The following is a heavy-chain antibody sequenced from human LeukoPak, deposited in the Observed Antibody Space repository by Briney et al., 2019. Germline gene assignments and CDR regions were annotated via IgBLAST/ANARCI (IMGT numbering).Heavy chain of an antibody. J-gene: IGHJ5*02. V-gene: IGHV3-21*06. CDR1: GFTFSSYS. Sequence: PGGSLRLSCAASGFTFSSYSFNWVRQAPGKGLEWVSSISSSSFSIYYADSVEGRFTVSRDNAKNSLYLQMSSLRAEDTAVYFCARDLYPYYYDSSGSEGFDPWGQGTLVTVSS. D-gene: IGHD3-22*01. CDR3: ARDLYPYYYDSSGSEGFDP. CDR2: ISSSSFSI.